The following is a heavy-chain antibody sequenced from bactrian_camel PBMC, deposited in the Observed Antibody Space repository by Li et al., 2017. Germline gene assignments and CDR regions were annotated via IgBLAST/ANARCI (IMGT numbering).Heavy chain of an antibody. CDR1: AYAYN. CDR2: IDSDGNI. Sequence: HVQLVESGGGSVQAGGSLRLSCAASAYAYNMGWFRQAPGKEREFVSAIDSDGNINYGDSVKGRFTISRDNAKYTVYLRMNVLKPEDTAMYYCAARRLKGSGMARSSLDAYGIWGQGTQVTVS. D-gene: IGHD1*01. V-gene: IGHV3S53*01. CDR3: AARRLKGSGMARSSLDAYGI. J-gene: IGHJ4*01.